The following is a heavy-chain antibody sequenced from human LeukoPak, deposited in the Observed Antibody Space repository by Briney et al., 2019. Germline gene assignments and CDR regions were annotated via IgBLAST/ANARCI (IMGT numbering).Heavy chain of an antibody. CDR3: AREGGDYDFDY. D-gene: IGHD2-21*02. CDR2: INHSGST. CDR1: GGSFSDYY. Sequence: KPSETLSLTCAVYGGSFSDYYWSWIRQPPGKGLEWIGEINHSGSTNYNPSLKSRVIISLDTSKNQFSLRLTSVTAADTAVFYCAREGGDYDFDYWGQGTLVTVSS. J-gene: IGHJ4*02. V-gene: IGHV4-34*01.